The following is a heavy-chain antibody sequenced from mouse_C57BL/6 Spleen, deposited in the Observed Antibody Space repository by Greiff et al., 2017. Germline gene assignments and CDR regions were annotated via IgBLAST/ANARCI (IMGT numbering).Heavy chain of an antibody. J-gene: IGHJ4*01. V-gene: IGHV5-4*03. Sequence: EVKLEESGGGLVKPGGSLKLSCAASGFTFSSYAMSWVRQTPEKRLEWVATISDGGSYTYYPDNVKGRFTISRDNAKNNLYLQMSHLKSEDTAMYYCASFLLGYAMDYWGQGTSVTVSS. CDR3: ASFLLGYAMDY. CDR2: ISDGGSYT. CDR1: GFTFSSYA. D-gene: IGHD2-1*01.